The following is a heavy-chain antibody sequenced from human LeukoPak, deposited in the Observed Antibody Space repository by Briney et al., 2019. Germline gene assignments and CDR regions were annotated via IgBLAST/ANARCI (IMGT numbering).Heavy chain of an antibody. V-gene: IGHV1-8*02. CDR1: GYTFTSYD. CDR2: MDPNSGNT. Sequence: SVKVSCKASGYTFTSYDINWVRQATGQGLEWMGWMDPNSGNTGYAQKFQGRVTMTTDTSTSTAYMELRSLRSDDTAVYYCARVKDGYNYNYWGQGTLVTVSS. J-gene: IGHJ4*02. D-gene: IGHD5-24*01. CDR3: ARVKDGYNYNY.